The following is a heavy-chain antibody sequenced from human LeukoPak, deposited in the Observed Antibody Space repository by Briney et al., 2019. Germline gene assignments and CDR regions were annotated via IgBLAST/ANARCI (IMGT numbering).Heavy chain of an antibody. D-gene: IGHD4-17*01. Sequence: PSETLSLTCAVYGGSFSGYYWSWIRQPPGKGLEWIGEINHSGSTNYNPSLKSRVTISVDTSKNQFSLKLSSVTAADTAVYYCAREGYGEPLDYWGQGTLVTVSS. CDR1: GGSFSGYY. V-gene: IGHV4-34*01. CDR2: INHSGST. CDR3: AREGYGEPLDY. J-gene: IGHJ4*02.